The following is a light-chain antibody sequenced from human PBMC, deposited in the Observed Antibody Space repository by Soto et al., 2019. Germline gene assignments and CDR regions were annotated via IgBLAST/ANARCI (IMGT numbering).Light chain of an antibody. J-gene: IGLJ1*01. CDR3: CSYASSSSYV. Sequence: QSALTQPPSASGSPGQSVSISCTGTSSNVGGYNYVSWYQQHPGKAPKLIIYEGTQRPSGVSSRFSGSKSGNTASLTISGLQAEDEADYYCCSYASSSSYVFGTGTKVTVL. V-gene: IGLV2-23*01. CDR2: EGT. CDR1: SSNVGGYNY.